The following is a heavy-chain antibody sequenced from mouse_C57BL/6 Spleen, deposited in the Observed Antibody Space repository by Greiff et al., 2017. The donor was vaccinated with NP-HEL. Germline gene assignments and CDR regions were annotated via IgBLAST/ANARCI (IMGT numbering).Heavy chain of an antibody. J-gene: IGHJ3*01. CDR3: AIAIYYDYDVGFAY. D-gene: IGHD2-4*01. CDR1: GYTFTSYW. Sequence: QVQLQQPGAELVKPGASVKVSCKASGYTFTSYWMHWVKQRPGQGLEWIGRIHPSDSDTNCNQKFKGKATLTVDKSSSTAYMQLSSLTSEDSAVYYCAIAIYYDYDVGFAYWGQGTLVTVSA. V-gene: IGHV1-74*01. CDR2: IHPSDSDT.